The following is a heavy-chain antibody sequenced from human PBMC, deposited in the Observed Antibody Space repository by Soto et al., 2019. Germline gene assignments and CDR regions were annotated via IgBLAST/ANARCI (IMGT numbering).Heavy chain of an antibody. V-gene: IGHV1-69*01. Sequence: QVQLVQSGAEVKKPGSSVEVSCKASGGTFSSYAISWVRQVPGQGLEWMGGIIPIFGTANYAQKFQGRVTITADESTSTAYMELSSLRSEDTAVYYCARESTGMATMFDYWGQGTLVTVSS. CDR3: ARESTGMATMFDY. CDR2: IIPIFGTA. D-gene: IGHD5-12*01. J-gene: IGHJ4*02. CDR1: GGTFSSYA.